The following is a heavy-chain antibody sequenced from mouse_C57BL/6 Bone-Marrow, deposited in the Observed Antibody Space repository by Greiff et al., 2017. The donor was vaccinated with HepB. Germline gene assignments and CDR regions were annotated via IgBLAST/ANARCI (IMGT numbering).Heavy chain of an antibody. J-gene: IGHJ2*01. CDR1: GYTFTSYW. CDR2: IDPSDSYT. Sequence: QVQLQQPGAELVMPGASVKLSCKASGYTFTSYWMHWVKQRPGQGLEWIGEIDPSDSYTNYNQKFKGKSKLTVDKSSSTAYMQLSSLTSEDSAVYDCACDGYDSDYFDYWGQGTTLTVSS. V-gene: IGHV1-69*01. D-gene: IGHD2-2*01. CDR3: ACDGYDSDYFDY.